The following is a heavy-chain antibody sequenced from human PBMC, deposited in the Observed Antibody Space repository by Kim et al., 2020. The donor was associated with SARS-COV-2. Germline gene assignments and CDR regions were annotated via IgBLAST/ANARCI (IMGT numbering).Heavy chain of an antibody. CDR3: AKQAASGGFLDY. J-gene: IGHJ4*02. Sequence: GGSLRLSCAASGFTFSNYGMHWVRQAPGKGLEWVADMSYDTTNEYYADSVKGRFTVSRDNSKNMLYLQMSSLRAEDTAVYYCAKQAASGGFLDYWGQGTL. CDR1: GFTFSNYG. CDR2: MSYDTTNE. V-gene: IGHV3-30*18. D-gene: IGHD3-10*01.